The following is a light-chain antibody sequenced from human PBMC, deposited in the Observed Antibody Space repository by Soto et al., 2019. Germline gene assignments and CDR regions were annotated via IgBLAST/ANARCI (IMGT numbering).Light chain of an antibody. V-gene: IGKV3-15*01. CDR3: QQYHNWTPIT. CDR1: QSVSIK. Sequence: EIVMTQSPATLSVSPGERATLSCRASQSVSIKLAWYQQKPGQAPRLLIYDTSTRATGIPARFSGSGSGTEFMLTNTRLLSEDCAVYYGQQYHNWTPITFGKGTRLEIK. CDR2: DTS. J-gene: IGKJ5*01.